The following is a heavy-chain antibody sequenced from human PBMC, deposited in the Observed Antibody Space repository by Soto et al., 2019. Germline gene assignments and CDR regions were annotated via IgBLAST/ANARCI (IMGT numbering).Heavy chain of an antibody. CDR2: ITGGSGFT. V-gene: IGHV3-23*01. CDR3: DKSGPTNYFDF. D-gene: IGHD1-26*01. J-gene: IGHJ4*02. Sequence: PGGSLRLSCAASGFTFSTFAMNWVRQAPGKGLEWVSGITGGSGFTFYADSVKGRFTISRDDSENTLFLQMSSLRAEDTAKYYCDKSGPTNYFDFWGQGTLVTVSS. CDR1: GFTFSTFA.